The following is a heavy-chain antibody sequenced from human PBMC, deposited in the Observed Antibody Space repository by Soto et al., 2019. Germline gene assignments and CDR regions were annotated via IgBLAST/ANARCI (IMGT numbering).Heavy chain of an antibody. CDR1: GCSISSGGYY. V-gene: IGHV4-61*08. CDR3: ARYYDFWSGYYYWFDP. Sequence: SETLSLTCTVSGCSISSGGYYWSWIRQHPGKGLEWIGYIYYSGSTNYNPSLKSRVTISVDTSKNQFSLKLSSVTAADTAVYYCARYYDFWSGYYYWFDPWGQGTLVTVSS. D-gene: IGHD3-3*01. J-gene: IGHJ5*02. CDR2: IYYSGST.